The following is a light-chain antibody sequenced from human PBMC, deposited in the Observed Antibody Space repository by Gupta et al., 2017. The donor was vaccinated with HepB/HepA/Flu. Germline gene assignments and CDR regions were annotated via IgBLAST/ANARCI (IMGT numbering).Light chain of an antibody. CDR1: QSISTL. V-gene: IGKV1-5*03. Sequence: DIQMTQSPSILSASVGDIVTITFRASQSISTLLAWFQQKPGRAPNLLIYGASTLERGIPSRFSGSGSGTDFTLSISGLQPDDFATYYCQEYSGSSWTFGQGTKVEI. CDR3: QEYSGSSWT. J-gene: IGKJ1*01. CDR2: GAS.